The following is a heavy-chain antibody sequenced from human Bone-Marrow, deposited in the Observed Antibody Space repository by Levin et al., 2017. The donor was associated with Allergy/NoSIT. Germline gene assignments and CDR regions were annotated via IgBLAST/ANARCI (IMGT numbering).Heavy chain of an antibody. J-gene: IGHJ6*03. D-gene: IGHD3-3*01. CDR3: AKGDECWSGASSSYYYYMDV. V-gene: IGHV3-23*01. CDR2: LSGSGGTT. Sequence: GGSLRLSCAASGFSFSTYAMNWVRQTPGKGLDWVSGLSGSGGTTYYTGSAKGRFSIPRDNSKNTIYLQMNSQRADETAVYYCAKGDECWSGASSSYYYYMDVWGKGTTVTVSS. CDR1: GFSFSTYA.